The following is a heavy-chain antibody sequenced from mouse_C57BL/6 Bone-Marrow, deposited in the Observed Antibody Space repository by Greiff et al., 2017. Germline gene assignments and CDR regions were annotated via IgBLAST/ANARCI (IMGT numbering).Heavy chain of an antibody. V-gene: IGHV3-6*01. CDR1: GYSITSGYY. Sequence: EVHLVESGPGLVKPSQSLSLTCSVTGYSITSGYYWNWIRQFPGNKLEWMGYISYDGSNNYNPSLKNRISITRDTSKNQFFLKLNSVTTEDTATYYCARWFDYWGQGTTLTVSS. CDR2: ISYDGSN. CDR3: ARWFDY. J-gene: IGHJ2*01.